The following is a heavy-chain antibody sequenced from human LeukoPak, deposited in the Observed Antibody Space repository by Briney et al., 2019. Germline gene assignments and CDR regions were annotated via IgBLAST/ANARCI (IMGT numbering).Heavy chain of an antibody. CDR1: GGTFSSYA. J-gene: IGHJ4*02. D-gene: IGHD2-2*01. CDR2: IIPIFGTA. V-gene: IGHV1-69*05. CDR3: ARHCSSTSCWRYYFDY. Sequence: GSSVKVSCKASGGTFSSYAISWVRQAPGQGLEWMGGIIPIFGTANYAQKFQGRVTITTDESTSTAYMELSSLRSEDTAVYYCARHCSSTSCWRYYFDYWGQGTLVTVSS.